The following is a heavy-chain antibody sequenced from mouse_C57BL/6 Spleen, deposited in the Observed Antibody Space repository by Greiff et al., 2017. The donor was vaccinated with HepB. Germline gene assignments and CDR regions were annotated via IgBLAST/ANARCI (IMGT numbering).Heavy chain of an antibody. D-gene: IGHD4-1*01. Sequence: ESGAELVKPGASVKMSCKASGYTFTTYPIDWVKQNHGKSLEWIGNFHPYNDDTKYNEKFKGKATLTVEKSSSTVYLELSRLPSDYSAVYYCARRGDLGYYFDYWGQGTTLTVSS. CDR1: GYTFTTYP. CDR2: FHPYNDDT. V-gene: IGHV1-47*01. CDR3: ARRGDLGYYFDY. J-gene: IGHJ2*01.